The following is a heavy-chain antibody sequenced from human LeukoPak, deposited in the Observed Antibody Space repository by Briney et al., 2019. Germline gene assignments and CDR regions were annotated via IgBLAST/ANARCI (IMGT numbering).Heavy chain of an antibody. J-gene: IGHJ6*03. CDR2: IIPIFGTA. Sequence: SVKVSCKASGGTFSSYAISWVRQAPGQGLEWMGGIIPIFGTANYAQKVQGRVTITADKSTSTAYMELSSLRSEDTAVYYCARDLVATTGIYYYYYMDVWGKGTTVTVSS. CDR3: ARDLVATTGIYYYYYMDV. V-gene: IGHV1-69*06. D-gene: IGHD5-12*01. CDR1: GGTFSSYA.